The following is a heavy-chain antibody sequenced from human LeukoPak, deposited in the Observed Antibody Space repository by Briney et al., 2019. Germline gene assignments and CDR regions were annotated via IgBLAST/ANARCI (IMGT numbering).Heavy chain of an antibody. CDR1: GFTVSGTY. J-gene: IGHJ3*02. CDR3: ARTMIAGAFDI. V-gene: IGHV3-53*01. CDR2: IYSAGDT. Sequence: PGGSLRLSCAASGFTVSGTYMSWVRQAPGKGLEWVSVIYSAGDTFSADSVKGRFTISRDNAKNSLYLQMNSLRAEDTAVYYCARTMIAGAFDIWGQGTMVTVSS. D-gene: IGHD3-22*01.